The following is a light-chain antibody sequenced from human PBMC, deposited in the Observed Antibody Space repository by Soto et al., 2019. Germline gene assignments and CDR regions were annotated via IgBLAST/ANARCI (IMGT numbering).Light chain of an antibody. J-gene: IGLJ2*01. CDR3: SSYSSSRTLEV. Sequence: QSVLTQPASVSGSPGQSITISCTGTSSDVGGYNYVSWYQQHAGEVPKLLIYEVTARPSGVSDRFSGSKSDNTASLTISGLRAEDEADYYCSSYSSSRTLEVFGGGTKLTVL. V-gene: IGLV2-14*01. CDR1: SSDVGGYNY. CDR2: EVT.